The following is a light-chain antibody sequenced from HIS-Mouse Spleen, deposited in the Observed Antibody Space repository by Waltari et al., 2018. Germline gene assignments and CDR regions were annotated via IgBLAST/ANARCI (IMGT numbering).Light chain of an antibody. Sequence: SYELTQPPSVSVSPGQTARITCSGDALPKKYAYWYQQTSGQAPVLVIYEDSQRPSGIPERFSGSSSGTMTTLTISGAQVEYEADYYCYSTDSSGNHRVFGGGTKLTVL. CDR1: ALPKKY. CDR3: YSTDSSGNHRV. CDR2: EDS. J-gene: IGLJ2*01. V-gene: IGLV3-10*01.